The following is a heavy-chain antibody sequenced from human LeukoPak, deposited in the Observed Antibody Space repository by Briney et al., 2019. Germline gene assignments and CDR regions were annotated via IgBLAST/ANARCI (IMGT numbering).Heavy chain of an antibody. Sequence: SETLSLTCTVSGGSISSSSYHWGWIRQPPGKGLEWIGSVYYSGSTYYNPSLKSRVTISVDTSKNQLSLKLSSVTAADTAVYYCSRGYCSGDSCYHSYPWFDYWGQGTLVTVSS. CDR1: GGSISSSSYH. CDR3: SRGYCSGDSCYHSYPWFDY. CDR2: VYYSGST. V-gene: IGHV4-39*07. J-gene: IGHJ4*02. D-gene: IGHD2-15*01.